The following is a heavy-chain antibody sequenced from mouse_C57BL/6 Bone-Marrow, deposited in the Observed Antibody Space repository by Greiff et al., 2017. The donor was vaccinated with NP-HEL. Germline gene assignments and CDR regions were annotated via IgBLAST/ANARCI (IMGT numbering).Heavy chain of an antibody. Sequence: QVQLKQSGAELVRPGTSVKMSCKASGYTFTNYWIGWAKQRPGHGLEWIGDIYPGGGYTNYNEKFKGKATLTADKSSSTAYMQFSSLTSEDSAIYYCARGVLRYAMDYWGQGTSVTVSS. CDR1: GYTFTNYW. CDR3: ARGVLRYAMDY. CDR2: IYPGGGYT. D-gene: IGHD2-14*01. J-gene: IGHJ4*01. V-gene: IGHV1-63*01.